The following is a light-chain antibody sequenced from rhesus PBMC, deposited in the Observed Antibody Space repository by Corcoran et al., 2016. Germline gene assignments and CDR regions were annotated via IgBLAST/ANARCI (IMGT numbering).Light chain of an antibody. J-gene: IGKJ4*01. V-gene: IGKV1-25*01. CDR3: QQHNSYPLT. CDR2: KAS. Sequence: DIQMTQSPSSLSASVGDTVTITCRASQGISSYLAWYPQKPGKAPKSLIYKASTWQSGVPSGFRGSGSGTDFTRTISSLQPEDFATYYGQQHNSYPLTFGGGTKVEIK. CDR1: QGISSY.